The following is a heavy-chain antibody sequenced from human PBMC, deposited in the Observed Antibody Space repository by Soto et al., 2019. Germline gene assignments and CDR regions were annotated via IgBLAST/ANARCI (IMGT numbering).Heavy chain of an antibody. V-gene: IGHV4-61*01. CDR2: IYYSGST. Sequence: SETLSLTCTVSGGSVSSGSYYWSWIRQPPGKGLEWIGYIYYSGSTNYNPPLKSRVTISVDTSKNQFSLKLSSVTAADTAVYYCARGYSSSWQDYWGQGTLVTVSS. CDR1: GGSVSSGSYY. J-gene: IGHJ4*02. D-gene: IGHD6-13*01. CDR3: ARGYSSSWQDY.